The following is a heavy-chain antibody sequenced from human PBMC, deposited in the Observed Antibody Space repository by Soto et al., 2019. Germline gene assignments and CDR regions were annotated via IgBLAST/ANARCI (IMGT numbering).Heavy chain of an antibody. Sequence: SETLSLTCAVYGGSFSYCYWSWIRQPPGKGLEWVGEINHSGTTKYNPSLKSRVTISVDTSKNQFSLRLTSVTAADTAVYFCARGRGLRRAYSGSWSDYSWFDPWGQGTLVTVSS. CDR2: INHSGTT. D-gene: IGHD6-13*01. V-gene: IGHV4-34*01. J-gene: IGHJ5*02. CDR1: GGSFSYCY. CDR3: ARGRGLRRAYSGSWSDYSWFDP.